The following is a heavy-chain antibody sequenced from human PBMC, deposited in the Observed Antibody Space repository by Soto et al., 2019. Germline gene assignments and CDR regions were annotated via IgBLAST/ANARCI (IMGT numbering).Heavy chain of an antibody. CDR2: IYYSGST. CDR1: GGSVSSGSYY. V-gene: IGHV4-61*01. CDR3: ARGGSSGWSYFDY. Sequence: SETLSLTCTVSGGSVSSGSYYWSWIRQPPGKGLEWIGYIYYSGSTNYNPSLKSRVTISVDTSKNQFSLKLSSVTAADTAVYYCARGGSSGWSYFDYWGQGTLVTVSS. J-gene: IGHJ4*02. D-gene: IGHD6-19*01.